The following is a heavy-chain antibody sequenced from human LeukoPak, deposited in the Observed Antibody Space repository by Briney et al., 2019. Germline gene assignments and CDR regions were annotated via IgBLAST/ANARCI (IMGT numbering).Heavy chain of an antibody. D-gene: IGHD1-1*01. Sequence: PSETLSLTCTVSGDSVTNYYWNWIRQAPGKGLEWIGYIYYSGSTNYNPSLKSRVTISVDTSKNQLSLKLNSVTAADTAVYYCARGFGYNWNYFDYWGQGTLVTVSS. J-gene: IGHJ4*02. CDR2: IYYSGST. CDR3: ARGFGYNWNYFDY. V-gene: IGHV4-59*02. CDR1: GDSVTNYY.